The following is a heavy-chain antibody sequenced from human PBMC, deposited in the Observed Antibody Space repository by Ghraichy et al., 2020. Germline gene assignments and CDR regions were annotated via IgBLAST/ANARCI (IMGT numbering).Heavy chain of an antibody. CDR1: GYTFTAYY. D-gene: IGHD6-13*01. CDR2: INPNSGDT. V-gene: IGHV1-2*02. Sequence: ASVKVSCKASGYTFTAYYIYWVRQAPGQGLEWMGRINPNSGDTNYAQRFQGRVTMTRDTSISTAYMELSRLRSDDTAVFYCATFSSSWLDAFDIWGQGTMVTVSS. CDR3: ATFSSSWLDAFDI. J-gene: IGHJ3*02.